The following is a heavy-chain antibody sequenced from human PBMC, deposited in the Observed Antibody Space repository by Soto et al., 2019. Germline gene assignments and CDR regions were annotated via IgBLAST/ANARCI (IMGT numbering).Heavy chain of an antibody. CDR3: AKDLFFQAEDGIRGVRSVSAFLLNRSSDL. D-gene: IGHD3-10*02. J-gene: IGHJ2*01. Sequence: PGKGPEWLAVISNNRRKKYYTGSVKGRFTISRDDSKNTLYLQMNSLRAEDKAVYSCAKDLFFQAEDGIRGVRSVSAFLLNRSSDL. V-gene: IGHV3-30*18. CDR2: ISNNRRKK.